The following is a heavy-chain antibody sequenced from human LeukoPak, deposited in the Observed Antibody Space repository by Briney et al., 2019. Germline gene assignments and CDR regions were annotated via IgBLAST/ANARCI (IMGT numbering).Heavy chain of an antibody. CDR2: IYPGDSGP. Sequence: NTGESLQISCKVSGYSYTSYCIGWVRQKPGKGLEWMGIIYPGDSGPTYSPSFQGQVTISVDKSINTAYLQWSSLQASDTAMYYCGMSGDRVPLQDDVFDVWGQGTMVTVST. CDR3: GMSGDRVPLQDDVFDV. V-gene: IGHV5-51*01. CDR1: GYSYTSYC. J-gene: IGHJ3*01. D-gene: IGHD1-26*01.